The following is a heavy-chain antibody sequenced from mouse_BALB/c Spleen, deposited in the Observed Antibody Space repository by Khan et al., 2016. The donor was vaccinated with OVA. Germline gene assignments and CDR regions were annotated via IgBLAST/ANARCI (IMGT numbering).Heavy chain of an antibody. Sequence: EVQLQQSGPELVKPGGSMKISCKASGDSFTGYTMNWMKQSHGKNLEWIGLINPYNGGTSYNQKFKGKATLTVDKSSSTAYMELLSLTSEDSAVYYWARSASYGNYVEAWFAYWGQGTLVTVSA. D-gene: IGHD2-10*01. CDR2: INPYNGGT. CDR3: ARSASYGNYVEAWFAY. V-gene: IGHV1-18*01. CDR1: GDSFTGYT. J-gene: IGHJ3*01.